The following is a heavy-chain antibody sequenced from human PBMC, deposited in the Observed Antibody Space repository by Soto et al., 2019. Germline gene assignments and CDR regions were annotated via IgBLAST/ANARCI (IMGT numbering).Heavy chain of an antibody. V-gene: IGHV3-30*18. J-gene: IGHJ4*02. CDR1: GFTFSSYG. D-gene: IGHD3-22*01. Sequence: QVQLVESGGGVVQPGRSLRLSCAASGFTFSSYGMHWVRQAPGKGLEWVAVVLYDGRNKYYADSVKGRSTISRDNSKNTVYLQMYSLRAEDTAVYYCAKAGYYESSGYYELAYWGQGTLVTFSS. CDR2: VLYDGRNK. CDR3: AKAGYYESSGYYELAY.